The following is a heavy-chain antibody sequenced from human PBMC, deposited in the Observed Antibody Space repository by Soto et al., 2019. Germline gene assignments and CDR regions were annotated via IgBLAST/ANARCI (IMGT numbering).Heavy chain of an antibody. V-gene: IGHV3-48*01. CDR2: ISSSSSTI. J-gene: IGHJ6*03. Sequence: GGSLRLSCAASGLTFSTNNMNWVRQAPGKGLEWVSYISSSSSTIYYADSVQGRFTVSRDNAKNSLYLQMNSLRAEDTAVYYCARVRYSTSSHYMDVWGKGTTVTVSS. CDR1: GLTFSTNN. CDR3: ARVRYSTSSHYMDV. D-gene: IGHD6-6*01.